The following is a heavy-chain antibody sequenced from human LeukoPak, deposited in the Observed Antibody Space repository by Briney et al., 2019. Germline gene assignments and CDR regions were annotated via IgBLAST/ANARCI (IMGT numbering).Heavy chain of an antibody. V-gene: IGHV3-74*01. CDR2: ISPDESST. CDR1: GFTFSNYW. D-gene: IGHD1/OR15-1a*01. Sequence: GGSLRLSCAASGFTFSNYWMYWVRQAPGKGLVWVSRISPDESSTNYADSVKGRFTISRDNAKNTLYLQMNSLREEDAAVYYCTRGNNYGGDYWGQGTPVTISS. CDR3: TRGNNYGGDY. J-gene: IGHJ4*02.